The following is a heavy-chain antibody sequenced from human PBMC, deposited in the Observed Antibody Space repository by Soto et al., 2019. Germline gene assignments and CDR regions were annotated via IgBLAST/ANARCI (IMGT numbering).Heavy chain of an antibody. V-gene: IGHV5-51*01. Sequence: PGESLKISCKGSGYSFTSYWIGWVRQMPGKGLEWMGIIYPGDSDTRYSPSFQGQVTISADKSISTAYLQWSSLKASDTAMYYCARPYDSSGYSDYYGMDVWGQGITVTVSS. D-gene: IGHD3-22*01. J-gene: IGHJ6*02. CDR1: GYSFTSYW. CDR2: IYPGDSDT. CDR3: ARPYDSSGYSDYYGMDV.